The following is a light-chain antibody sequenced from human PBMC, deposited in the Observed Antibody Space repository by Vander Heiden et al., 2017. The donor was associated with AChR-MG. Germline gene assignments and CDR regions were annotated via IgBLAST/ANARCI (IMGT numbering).Light chain of an antibody. Sequence: QSALTRPPAVSGAPGQRATISCAGSSANIGAGLDVHWHQKLPEAPPKLLSYVDMNRPSGVPDRFASSKSGTSASLVITGLQAEDEADYYGQSYDTSLRGLIFGGGTKLTVL. V-gene: IGLV1-40*01. CDR3: QSYDTSLRGLI. CDR1: SANIGAGLD. J-gene: IGLJ2*01. CDR2: VDM.